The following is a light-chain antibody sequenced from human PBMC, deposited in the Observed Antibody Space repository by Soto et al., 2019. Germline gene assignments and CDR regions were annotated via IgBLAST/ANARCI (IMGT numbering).Light chain of an antibody. Sequence: EIVLTQSPATLSVSPGERATLSCRASQSVSSNLAWYQQKPGQAPRLLIYGASTRATGIPARFSGSGSGTEFTLTISSLQSEDFAVYFCQQYNIWPQTFGQGTKVDTK. J-gene: IGKJ1*01. CDR3: QQYNIWPQT. V-gene: IGKV3-15*01. CDR2: GAS. CDR1: QSVSSN.